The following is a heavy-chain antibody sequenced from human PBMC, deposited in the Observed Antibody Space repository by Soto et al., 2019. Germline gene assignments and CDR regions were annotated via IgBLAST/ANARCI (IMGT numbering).Heavy chain of an antibody. V-gene: IGHV1-69*06. CDR1: GGTFSSYA. Sequence: SVKVSCKASGGTFSSYAISWVRQAPGQGLEWMGGIIPIFGTANYAQKFQGRVTITADKSTSTAYMELSSLRSEDTAVYYCASRIIQLWLEGYYYGMDVWGQGTTITVSS. CDR3: ASRIIQLWLEGYYYGMDV. D-gene: IGHD5-18*01. J-gene: IGHJ6*02. CDR2: IIPIFGTA.